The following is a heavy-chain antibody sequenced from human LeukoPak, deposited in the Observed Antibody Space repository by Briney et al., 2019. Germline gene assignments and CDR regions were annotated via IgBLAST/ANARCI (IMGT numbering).Heavy chain of an antibody. D-gene: IGHD5-18*01. Sequence: SQTLSLTCTVSGGSIGSGTYYWSWIRQPPGKGLEWIGSIYHSGSTYYNPSLKSRVTISVDTSKNQFSLKLSSVTAADTVVYYCARVRTAMVGFMDYWGQGTLVTVSS. CDR3: ARVRTAMVGFMDY. CDR2: IYHSGST. CDR1: GGSIGSGTYY. V-gene: IGHV4-39*07. J-gene: IGHJ4*02.